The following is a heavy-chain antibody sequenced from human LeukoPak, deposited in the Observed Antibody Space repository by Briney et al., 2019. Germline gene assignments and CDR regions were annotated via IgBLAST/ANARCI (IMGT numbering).Heavy chain of an antibody. CDR3: ASRYYGSGSLIDY. D-gene: IGHD3-10*01. V-gene: IGHV3-66*01. J-gene: IGHJ4*02. CDR1: GFTFSSYE. CDR2: IYSGGST. Sequence: GGSLRLSCAASGFTFSSYEMNWVRQAPGKGLEWVSVIYSGGSTYYADSVKGRFTISRDNSKNTLYLQMNSLRAEDTAVYYCASRYYGSGSLIDYWGQGTLVTVSS.